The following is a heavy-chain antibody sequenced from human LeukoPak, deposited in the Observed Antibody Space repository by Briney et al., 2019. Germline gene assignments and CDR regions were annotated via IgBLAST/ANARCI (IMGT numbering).Heavy chain of an antibody. Sequence: PSETLSLTCAVSGYSISSGYYWGWIRQPPGKGLEWIGSIYYSGSTYYNPSLKSRVTISVDTSKNQFSLKLSSVTAADTAVYYCARQGGDYFDYWGQGTLVTVSS. J-gene: IGHJ4*02. CDR2: IYYSGST. V-gene: IGHV4-38-2*01. CDR1: GYSISSGYY. CDR3: ARQGGDYFDY. D-gene: IGHD1-26*01.